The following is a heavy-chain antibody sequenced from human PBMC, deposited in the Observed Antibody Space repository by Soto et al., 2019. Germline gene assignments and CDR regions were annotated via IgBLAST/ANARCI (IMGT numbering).Heavy chain of an antibody. Sequence: RASVKVSCKASGGTFSSYAISWVRQAPGQGLEWMGGIIPIFGTANYAQKFQGRVTITADESTSTAYMELSSLRSEDTAVYYCASGKRNCSSTSCPISIYYYGMDVWGQGTTVTVSS. D-gene: IGHD2-2*01. CDR1: GGTFSSYA. CDR2: IIPIFGTA. J-gene: IGHJ6*02. CDR3: ASGKRNCSSTSCPISIYYYGMDV. V-gene: IGHV1-69*13.